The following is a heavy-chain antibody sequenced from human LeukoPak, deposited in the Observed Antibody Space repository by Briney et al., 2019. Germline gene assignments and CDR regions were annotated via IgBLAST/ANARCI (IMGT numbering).Heavy chain of an antibody. D-gene: IGHD4-17*01. CDR3: ARAQVGDYGDYDVQY. CDR1: GYTFTGSY. V-gene: IGHV1-2*02. CDR2: INPNSGGT. Sequence: ASVKVSCKASGYTFTGSYMHWVRQAPGQGLEWLGWINPNSGGTNYAQKFQGRVTMTRDTSISTAYMELSRLRSDDTAGYYCARAQVGDYGDYDVQYWGQGTLVTVSS. J-gene: IGHJ4*02.